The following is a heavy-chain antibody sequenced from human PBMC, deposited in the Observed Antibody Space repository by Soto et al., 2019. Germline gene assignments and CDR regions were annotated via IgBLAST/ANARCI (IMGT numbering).Heavy chain of an antibody. CDR1: GYTFSSYG. Sequence: QVQLVQSGAEVKKPGASVKISCKTSGYTFSSYGISWVRQAPGQGLEWVGWISPYHGNSKYAQKLQGRVTMTTDTSTSTAYMERRSLTSDDTAVYYCARGVTGATGESGYWGQGTLVTVSS. J-gene: IGHJ4*02. CDR3: ARGVTGATGESGY. CDR2: ISPYHGNS. D-gene: IGHD1-7*01. V-gene: IGHV1-18*01.